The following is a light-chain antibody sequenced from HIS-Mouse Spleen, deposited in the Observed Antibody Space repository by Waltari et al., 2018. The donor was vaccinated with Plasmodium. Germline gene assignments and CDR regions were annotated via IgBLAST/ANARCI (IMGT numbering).Light chain of an antibody. V-gene: IGLV5-37*01. CDR1: SDINVGSYN. CDR3: MIWPSNASGV. Sequence: QPVLTQPPSSSASPGESARLTCTLPSDINVGSYNIYWYQQKPGSPPRYLLYYYSDSDKGQDSEGPSRFSGSKGASANTGILLSSGLQSEDEADYYCMIWPSNASGVFGGGTKLTVL. J-gene: IGLJ3*02. CDR2: YYSDSDK.